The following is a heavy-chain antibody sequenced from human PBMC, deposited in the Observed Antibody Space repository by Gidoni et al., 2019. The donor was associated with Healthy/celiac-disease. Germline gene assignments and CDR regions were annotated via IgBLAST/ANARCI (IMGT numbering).Heavy chain of an antibody. CDR2: ISYDGSNK. V-gene: IGHV3-30*18. CDR3: AKPKRPSYYYYGMDV. Sequence: QVQLVESGGGVVQPGRSLRLSCAASGFTFSSYGMHWVRQAPGKGLEWVAVISYDGSNKYYADSVKGRFTISRDNSKNTLYLQMNSLRAEDTAVYYCAKPKRPSYYYYGMDVWGQGTTVTVSS. CDR1: GFTFSSYG. J-gene: IGHJ6*02.